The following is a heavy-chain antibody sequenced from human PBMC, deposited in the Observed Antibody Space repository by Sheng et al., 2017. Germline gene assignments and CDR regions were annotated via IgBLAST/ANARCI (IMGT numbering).Heavy chain of an antibody. CDR3: ASTASFGEAPYYFDY. D-gene: IGHD3-10*01. J-gene: IGHJ4*02. Sequence: EVQLVESGGGLVQPGGSLRLSCAASGFTFSSYEMNWVRQAPGKGLEWVSYISSSGLTIYYADSVKGRFTISRDNAKNSLYLQMNSLRAGDTAVYYCASTASFGEAPYYFDYWGQGTLVTVSS. V-gene: IGHV3-48*03. CDR1: GFTFSSYE. CDR2: ISSSGLTI.